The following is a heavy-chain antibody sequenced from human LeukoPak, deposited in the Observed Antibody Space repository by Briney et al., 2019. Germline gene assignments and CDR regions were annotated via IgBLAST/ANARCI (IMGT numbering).Heavy chain of an antibody. V-gene: IGHV3-7*05. CDR2: IKQDGSEK. CDR1: GFTFSSYW. D-gene: IGHD2-21*02. J-gene: IGHJ4*02. Sequence: GGSLRLSCAASGFTFSSYWMSWVRQAPGKGVEWVANIKQDGSEKYYVDSVKGRFTISRDNAKNSLYLQMNSLRAEDTAVYYCARENTPAYCGGDCYPTIFDYWGQGTLVTVSS. CDR3: ARENTPAYCGGDCYPTIFDY.